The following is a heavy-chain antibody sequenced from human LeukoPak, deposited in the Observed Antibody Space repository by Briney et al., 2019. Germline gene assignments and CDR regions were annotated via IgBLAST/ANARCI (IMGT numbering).Heavy chain of an antibody. D-gene: IGHD3/OR15-3a*01. Sequence: SETLSLTCAVYGGSFSGYYWSWIRQPLGKGLEWIGEINHSENTDYNPSLKSRVTISVDTSKDQLSLKLSSVTAADTAVYYCARHLRWRTSFSPFDYWGQGTLVTVSS. CDR2: INHSENT. CDR3: ARHLRWRTSFSPFDY. V-gene: IGHV4-34*01. J-gene: IGHJ4*02. CDR1: GGSFSGYY.